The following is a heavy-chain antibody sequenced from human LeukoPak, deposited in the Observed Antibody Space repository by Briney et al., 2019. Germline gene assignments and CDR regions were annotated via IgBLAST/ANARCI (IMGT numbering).Heavy chain of an antibody. D-gene: IGHD6-19*01. CDR2: IYYSGST. CDR3: ARFRAAVAGTSAFDI. CDR1: GGSFSGYY. Sequence: SETLSLTCAVYGGSFSGYYWSWIRQPPGKGLEWIGYIYYSGSTNYNPSLKSRVTISVDTSKNQFSLKLSSVTAADTAVYYCARFRAAVAGTSAFDIWGQGTMVTVSS. J-gene: IGHJ3*02. V-gene: IGHV4-59*12.